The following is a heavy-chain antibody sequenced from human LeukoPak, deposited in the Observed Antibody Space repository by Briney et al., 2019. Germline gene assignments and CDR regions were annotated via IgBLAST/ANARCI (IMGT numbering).Heavy chain of an antibody. J-gene: IGHJ5*02. Sequence: GGSLRLSCAASGFTFSSYAMSWVRQAPGKGLEWVSAISGSGGSTYYADSVKGRFTTSRDNSKNTLYLQMNSLRAEDTAVYYCAKDQYGVDTAMAAPWGQGTLVTVSS. CDR3: AKDQYGVDTAMAAP. CDR1: GFTFSSYA. CDR2: ISGSGGST. V-gene: IGHV3-23*01. D-gene: IGHD5-18*01.